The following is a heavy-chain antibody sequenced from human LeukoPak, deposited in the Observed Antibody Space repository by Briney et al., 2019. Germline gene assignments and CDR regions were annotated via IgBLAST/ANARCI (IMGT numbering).Heavy chain of an antibody. Sequence: LTCAVYGGSFGGYYWTWIRQAPGKGLEWVSYISSSGSTIYYADSVKGRFTISRDNAKNSLYLQMNSLRAEDTAVYYCARRAAPWGQGTLVTVSS. J-gene: IGHJ4*02. D-gene: IGHD6-13*01. CDR3: ARRAAP. V-gene: IGHV3-11*01. CDR2: ISSSGSTI. CDR1: GGSFGGYY.